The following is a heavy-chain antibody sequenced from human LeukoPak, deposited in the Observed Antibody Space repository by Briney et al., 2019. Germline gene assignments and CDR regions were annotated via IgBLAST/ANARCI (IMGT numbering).Heavy chain of an antibody. V-gene: IGHV3-72*01. J-gene: IGHJ4*02. Sequence: GGSLRLSCAASGFTFSDHYMDWVRQAPGKGLEWVGRSKNKANSYTTEYAASVKGRFTISRDDSQNSLYLQMDSLKAEGTAVYYCTREYGGGFDYWGQGTLVTVSS. D-gene: IGHD3-10*01. CDR2: SKNKANSYTT. CDR3: TREYGGGFDY. CDR1: GFTFSDHY.